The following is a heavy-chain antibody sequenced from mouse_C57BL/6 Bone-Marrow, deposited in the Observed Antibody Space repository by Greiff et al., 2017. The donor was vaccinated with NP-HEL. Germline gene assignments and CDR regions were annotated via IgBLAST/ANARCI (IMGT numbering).Heavy chain of an antibody. CDR2: IWPGGGT. J-gene: IGHJ3*01. CDR3: ARKNYYGTTFAY. V-gene: IGHV2-9-1*01. Sequence: QVQLKESGPGLVAPSQSLSITCTVSGFSLTSYAISWVRQPPGQGLEWLGGIWPGGGTNYNSALNSRLSISKDNSKSQVFLKMNSLQTDDTARYYCARKNYYGTTFAYWGQGTLVTVSA. D-gene: IGHD1-1*01. CDR1: GFSLTSYA.